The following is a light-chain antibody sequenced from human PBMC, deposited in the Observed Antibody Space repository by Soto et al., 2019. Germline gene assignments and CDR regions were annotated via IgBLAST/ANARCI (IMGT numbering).Light chain of an antibody. CDR2: GAS. V-gene: IGKV3-15*01. Sequence: EIVVTDSPSTVSLSAGERATLACRASQSVDSDLAWYQQKPGQAPRLLIYGASTRATGIPAWFSGSGSGTEFTLTISSLQSEDFAVYSCQQYNNWPLTFGGGTNVDIK. CDR3: QQYNNWPLT. J-gene: IGKJ4*01. CDR1: QSVDSD.